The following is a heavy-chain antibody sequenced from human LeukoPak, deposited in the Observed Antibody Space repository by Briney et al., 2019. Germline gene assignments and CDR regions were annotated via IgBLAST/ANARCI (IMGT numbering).Heavy chain of an antibody. CDR3: AARGTVAAGFDI. CDR2: MNPNSGNT. J-gene: IGHJ3*02. CDR1: GGTYSSYA. V-gene: IGHV1-8*03. D-gene: IGHD6-19*01. Sequence: ASVKVSCKASGGTYSSYAISWVRQAPGQGLEWMGWMNPNSGNTGYAQKFQERVTITRDMSTSTAYMELSSLRSEDTAVYYCAARGTVAAGFDIWGQGTMVTVSS.